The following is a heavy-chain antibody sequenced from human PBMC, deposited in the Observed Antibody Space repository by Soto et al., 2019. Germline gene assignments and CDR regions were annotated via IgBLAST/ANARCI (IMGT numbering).Heavy chain of an antibody. V-gene: IGHV3-74*01. CDR1: GFTFSSYW. Sequence: GGSLRLSCAASGFTFSSYWMHWVRQAPGKGLVWVSRINSDGSSTSYADSVKGRFTISRDNAKNTLYLQMNSLRAEDTAGYYCARDHDLNAAAATDYFDYWGQGTLVTVSS. D-gene: IGHD2-2*01. CDR3: ARDHDLNAAAATDYFDY. J-gene: IGHJ4*02. CDR2: INSDGSST.